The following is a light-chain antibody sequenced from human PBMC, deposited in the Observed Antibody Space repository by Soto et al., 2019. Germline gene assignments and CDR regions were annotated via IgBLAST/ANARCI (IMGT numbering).Light chain of an antibody. V-gene: IGKV3-11*01. J-gene: IGKJ4*01. CDR1: QSVRTF. CDR2: GAS. CDR3: QQRSNWPLT. Sequence: EIVLTQSPGTLSLSPGERATLSCRASQSVRTFLAWYQQKSGQAPRLLIHGASNRATGIPARFSGSGSGTDFTLTISSLEPEDFAVYYCQQRSNWPLTFGGGTKVDIK.